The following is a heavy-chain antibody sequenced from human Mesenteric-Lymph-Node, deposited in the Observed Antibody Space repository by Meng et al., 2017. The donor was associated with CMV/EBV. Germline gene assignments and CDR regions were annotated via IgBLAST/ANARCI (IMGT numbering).Heavy chain of an antibody. J-gene: IGHJ4*02. Sequence: SGGTFSSYAISWVRQAPGQGLEWMGRIIPIFGTANYAQKFQGRVTITADESTSTAYMELSSLRSEDTAVYYCARGYNGYSGYDPFDYWGQGTLVTVSS. D-gene: IGHD5-12*01. CDR2: IIPIFGTA. CDR1: GGTFSSYA. CDR3: ARGYNGYSGYDPFDY. V-gene: IGHV1-69*15.